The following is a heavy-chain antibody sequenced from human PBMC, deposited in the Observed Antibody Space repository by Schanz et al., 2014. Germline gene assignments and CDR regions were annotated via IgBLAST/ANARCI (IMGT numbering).Heavy chain of an antibody. V-gene: IGHV3-23*01. D-gene: IGHD3-10*01. J-gene: IGHJ4*02. CDR2: LSGSGTST. CDR3: AKDDVWASGSYYDY. Sequence: EVQLLESGGGLVQPGGSLRLSCAASGFTFSSYAMSWVRQAPGKGLEWVSALSGSGTSTYYADSVKGRFTISRDNSKNTLYLQMNSLRAEDTAVYYCAKDDVWASGSYYDYWGQGTLVTVSS. CDR1: GFTFSSYA.